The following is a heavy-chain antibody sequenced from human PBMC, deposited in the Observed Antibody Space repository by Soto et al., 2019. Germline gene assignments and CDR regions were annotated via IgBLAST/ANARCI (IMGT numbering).Heavy chain of an antibody. CDR3: ARVHVMVVAGSTFDY. V-gene: IGHV4-38-2*02. CDR1: GDSISSGSY. D-gene: IGHD6-19*01. J-gene: IGHJ4*03. CDR2: IYHGGTT. Sequence: SETLSLTGTVSGDSISSGSYWGWIRQPPGEGPEWIASIYHGGTTFYNPSLKSRISISVDTFKTQFSLRLTSVTAADTATYYCARVHVMVVAGSTFDYWGPGTLVTVSS.